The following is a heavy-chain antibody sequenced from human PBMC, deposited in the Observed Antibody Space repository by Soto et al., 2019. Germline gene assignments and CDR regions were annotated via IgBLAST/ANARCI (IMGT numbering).Heavy chain of an antibody. CDR2: FDPEDGET. D-gene: IGHD6-6*01. CDR1: GYTLTELS. CDR3: ATPAVTSQYSSSSRGRYYYYYGMDV. V-gene: IGHV1-24*01. Sequence: EASVKVSCKVSGYTLTELSMHWVRQAPGKGLEWMGGFDPEDGETIYAQKFQGRVTMTEDTSTDTAYMELSSLRSEDTAVYYCATPAVTSQYSSSSRGRYYYYYGMDVWGQGTTVTVSS. J-gene: IGHJ6*02.